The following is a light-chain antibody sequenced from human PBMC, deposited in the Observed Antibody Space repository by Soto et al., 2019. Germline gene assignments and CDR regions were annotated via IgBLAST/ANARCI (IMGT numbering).Light chain of an antibody. J-gene: IGKJ1*01. Sequence: LVMTQSPATLSVSPGERAALSCRASQSVSTSYLAWYQQKPGQAPRLLIYGVSSRATGIPDRFSGSGSGTDFTLTISRLESEDSAVYYCQQYAYSPRTFGQGTKVDIK. CDR3: QQYAYSPRT. CDR2: GVS. CDR1: QSVSTSY. V-gene: IGKV3-20*01.